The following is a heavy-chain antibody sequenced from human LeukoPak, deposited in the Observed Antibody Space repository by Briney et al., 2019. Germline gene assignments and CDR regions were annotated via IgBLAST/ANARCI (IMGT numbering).Heavy chain of an antibody. J-gene: IGHJ4*02. V-gene: IGHV1-18*01. Sequence: ASVKVSCKASGYIFSSYSISWVRQAPGQGLEWMGWISADSGNTNYAQMLQGRVTMTTDTSTSTAYMELRGLRSDDTAVYYCARVGYSSSWYDDYWGQGTLVTVPS. CDR3: ARVGYSSSWYDDY. CDR1: GYIFSSYS. CDR2: ISADSGNT. D-gene: IGHD6-13*01.